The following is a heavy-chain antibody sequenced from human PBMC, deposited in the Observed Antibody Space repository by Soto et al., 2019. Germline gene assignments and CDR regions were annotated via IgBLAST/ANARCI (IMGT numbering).Heavy chain of an antibody. J-gene: IGHJ6*02. Sequence: GGSLRLSCAASGFSFSNYGMHWVRQAPGKGLEWVAVISYDGSNRYYADSVKGRFTISRDNSKNTLYLQMNSLRAEDTAVYYCAKDTGSGSYYDYYYYGMDVWGQGTTVTVSS. V-gene: IGHV3-30*18. CDR2: ISYDGSNR. D-gene: IGHD3-10*01. CDR1: GFSFSNYG. CDR3: AKDTGSGSYYDYYYYGMDV.